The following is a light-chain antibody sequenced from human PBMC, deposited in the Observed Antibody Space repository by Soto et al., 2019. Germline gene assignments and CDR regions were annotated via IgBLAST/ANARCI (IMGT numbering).Light chain of an antibody. CDR2: GAS. V-gene: IGKV3-20*01. CDR3: QQSYSTLWGT. CDR1: QSVSSSY. Sequence: DIVLTQSAGTLSVSAGERATLSCRAIQSVSSSYLAWYQQRPGQAPRLIIYGASSRATGIPDRFSGSGSGTDFTLTISSLQPEDFATYYCQQSYSTLWGTCGQGTKVDIK. J-gene: IGKJ1*01.